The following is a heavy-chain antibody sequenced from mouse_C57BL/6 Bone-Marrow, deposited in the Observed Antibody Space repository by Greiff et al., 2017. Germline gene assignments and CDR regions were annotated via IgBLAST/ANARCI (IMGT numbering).Heavy chain of an antibody. CDR3: ARDSNCWYFDV. V-gene: IGHV7-3*01. CDR1: GFTFTDYY. CDR2: IRNKANGYTT. J-gene: IGHJ1*03. D-gene: IGHD2-1*01. Sequence: EVKLEESGGGLVQPGGSLSLSCAASGFTFTDYYMSWVRQPPGKALEWLGFIRNKANGYTTEYSASVKGRFTISRDNSQSILYLQMNALRAEDSATYYCARDSNCWYFDVWGTGTTVTVSS.